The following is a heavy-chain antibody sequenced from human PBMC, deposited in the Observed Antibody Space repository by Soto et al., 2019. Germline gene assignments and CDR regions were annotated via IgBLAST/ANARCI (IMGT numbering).Heavy chain of an antibody. Sequence: GGSLRLSCSASGFTFDNCAMHWVRQAPGKGLEWVSGISWGSTTVGYADSVKGRFTISRDDAKNSLYLQMNSLRREDTALYYCVQGRYPTMATPLDHWGQGALVTVSS. CDR1: GFTFDNCA. CDR3: VQGRYPTMATPLDH. J-gene: IGHJ5*02. D-gene: IGHD1-1*01. V-gene: IGHV3-9*01. CDR2: ISWGSTTV.